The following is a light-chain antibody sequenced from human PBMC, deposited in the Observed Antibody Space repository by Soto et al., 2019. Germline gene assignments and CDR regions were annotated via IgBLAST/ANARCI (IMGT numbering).Light chain of an antibody. CDR2: DAS. V-gene: IGKV1-5*01. CDR1: QSISSW. J-gene: IGKJ3*01. CDR3: QQYQAT. Sequence: DIQMTQSPSTLSASVGDRVSITCRASQSISSWLAWYQQKPGKAPKLLIYDASSLESGVPSRFSGSGSGTEFTLTISSLQPDDFATYYCQQYQATFGPGTKVDIK.